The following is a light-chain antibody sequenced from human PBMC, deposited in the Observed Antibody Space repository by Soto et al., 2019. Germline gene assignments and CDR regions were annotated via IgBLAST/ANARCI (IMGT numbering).Light chain of an antibody. V-gene: IGKV3-11*01. CDR2: DAS. CDR3: QQRSDWPPWT. CDR1: QSISSY. Sequence: EIVLTQSPATLSLSPGEGATLSCRASQSISSYLAWYQQKPGQAPRLLIYDASSRATGIPARFSGSGSGTDFTLTISSLEPEDCAVYYCQQRSDWPPWTFGQGTKVEIK. J-gene: IGKJ1*01.